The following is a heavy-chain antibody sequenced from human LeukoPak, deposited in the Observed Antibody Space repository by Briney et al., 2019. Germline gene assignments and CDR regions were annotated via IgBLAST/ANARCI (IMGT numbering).Heavy chain of an antibody. CDR3: ARGMGYCSSTSCYSLDY. Sequence: GRSLRLSCAASGFTFSSYGMHWVRQAPGKGLEWVAVISYDGSNKYYADSVKGRFTISRDNSKNTLYLQMNSLRAEDTAVYYCARGMGYCSSTSCYSLDYWGQGTLVTVSS. CDR1: GFTFSSYG. CDR2: ISYDGSNK. V-gene: IGHV3-30*03. D-gene: IGHD2-2*01. J-gene: IGHJ4*02.